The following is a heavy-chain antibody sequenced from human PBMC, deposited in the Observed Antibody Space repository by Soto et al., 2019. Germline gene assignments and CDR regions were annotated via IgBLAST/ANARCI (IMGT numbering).Heavy chain of an antibody. V-gene: IGHV3-7*01. CDR1: GFSLSSYW. CDR2: MNQDGSES. CDR3: ARLSTSAGRRDLAC. J-gene: IGHJ4*02. Sequence: ESGGGLVQPGGSLRLSCAASGFSLSSYWMSWVRQAPGKGLEWVANMNQDGSESDYVGSVKGRFTFTRDNAKNSLYLQMNSLRAEDTAGYYCARLSTSAGRRDLACWGQGTLVTVSS.